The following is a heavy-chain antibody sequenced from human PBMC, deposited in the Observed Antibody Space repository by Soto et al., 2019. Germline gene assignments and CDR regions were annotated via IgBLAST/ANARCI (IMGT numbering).Heavy chain of an antibody. J-gene: IGHJ6*02. D-gene: IGHD2-15*01. CDR3: VKGSRGGYYYYYNGVDV. Sequence: PGGSLRLSCSASGFTFNKYGMHWVRQAPGTGLEYVSGISDTGGSAFHADSVKGRFTISRDNSKGTLFLQMSSHRAEDTAVYYCVKGSRGGYYYYYNGVDVWGQGTTVTVSS. V-gene: IGHV3-64D*06. CDR2: ISDTGGSA. CDR1: GFTFNKYG.